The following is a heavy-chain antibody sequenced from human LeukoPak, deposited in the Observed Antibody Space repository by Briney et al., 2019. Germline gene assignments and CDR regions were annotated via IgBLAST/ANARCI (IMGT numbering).Heavy chain of an antibody. D-gene: IGHD3-22*01. CDR2: IYTGCST. CDR3: ARDGFSSGYPYDAFDI. V-gene: IGHV3-53*01. CDR1: GFTVSSNY. J-gene: IGHJ3*02. Sequence: GGSLILSCAASGFTVSSNYMSWVRQAPGKGLEWVSVIYTGCSTYYSDSVKGRFTIPRDNSKNTLYLQMNSLRAEDTAVYYCARDGFSSGYPYDAFDIWGQGTMVTVSS.